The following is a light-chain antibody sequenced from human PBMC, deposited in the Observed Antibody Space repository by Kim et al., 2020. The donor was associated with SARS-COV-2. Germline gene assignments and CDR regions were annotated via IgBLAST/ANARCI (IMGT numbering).Light chain of an antibody. CDR3: QSYDRSLGGWV. V-gene: IGLV1-40*01. Sequence: QSVLTQPPSVSGAQGQRVTISCTGSRSNFGAGYDVHWYQQLPGIAPKLLVLGNTNRPSGVPDRFSGSKSGTSASLAITGLQAEDEADYYCQSYDRSLGGWVFGGGTQLTVL. J-gene: IGLJ3*02. CDR1: RSNFGAGYD. CDR2: GNT.